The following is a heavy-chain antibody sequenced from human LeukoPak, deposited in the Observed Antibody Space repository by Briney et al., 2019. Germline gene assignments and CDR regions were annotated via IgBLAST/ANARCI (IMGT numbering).Heavy chain of an antibody. V-gene: IGHV4-59*01. Sequence: SETLSLACTVSGVSISSYYWTWIRQPPGKGLEWIGNIDYSGNTKYNPSLKSRVTISVDASKNQFSLKLSSVTAADTAVYYCARWYYDSSGYRYFDYWGQGTLVTVSS. J-gene: IGHJ4*02. CDR3: ARWYYDSSGYRYFDY. CDR1: GVSISSYY. D-gene: IGHD3-22*01. CDR2: IDYSGNT.